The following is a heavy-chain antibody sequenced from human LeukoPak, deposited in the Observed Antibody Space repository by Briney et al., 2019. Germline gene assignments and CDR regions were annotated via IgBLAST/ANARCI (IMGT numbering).Heavy chain of an antibody. J-gene: IGHJ4*02. CDR3: ARDSRTHYVWGSYRPWYFDY. CDR1: GFNFSAYS. CDR2: ISSSSSTI. V-gene: IGHV3-48*01. D-gene: IGHD3-16*02. Sequence: GGSLRLSCAASGFNFSAYSMTWVRQAPGKGLEWVSYISSSSSTIYYADSVKGRFTISRDNAKNSLYLQMNSLRAEDTAVYYCARDSRTHYVWGSYRPWYFDYWGQGTLVTVSS.